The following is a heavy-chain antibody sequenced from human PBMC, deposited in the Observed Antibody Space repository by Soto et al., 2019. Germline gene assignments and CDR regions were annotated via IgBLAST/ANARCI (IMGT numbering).Heavy chain of an antibody. Sequence: GESLKISCKGSGYSFTTYWITWVRQVPGKGLEWMGRIDPSDSYANYSPSFQGHVTMSADKSISTAYLQWSSLKASDTAMYYCGRVRVDKAEGWFDPWAREPWSPSPQ. D-gene: IGHD5-12*01. V-gene: IGHV5-10-1*01. CDR3: GRVRVDKAEGWFDP. CDR2: IDPSDSYA. J-gene: IGHJ5*02. CDR1: GYSFTTYW.